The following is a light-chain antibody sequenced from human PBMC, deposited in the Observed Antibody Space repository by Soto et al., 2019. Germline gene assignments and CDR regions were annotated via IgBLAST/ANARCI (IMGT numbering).Light chain of an antibody. Sequence: SYVLTQPPSVSVAPGKTVRITCGGNNMGSKSVHWYQQKPGQAPVLVIYHDSVRPSGIPERFSGSNSGNTATLTINSVEAGDEADYYCQVWDSSSHHVVFGGGTKLTVL. J-gene: IGLJ2*01. V-gene: IGLV3-21*04. CDR2: HDS. CDR1: NMGSKS. CDR3: QVWDSSSHHVV.